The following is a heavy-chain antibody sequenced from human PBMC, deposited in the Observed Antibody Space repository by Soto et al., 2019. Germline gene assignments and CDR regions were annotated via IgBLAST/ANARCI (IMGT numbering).Heavy chain of an antibody. Sequence: QVQLVESGGGVVQPGRSLRLSCAASGFTFSSYAMHWVRQAPGKGLEWVAVISYDGSNKYYADSVKGRFTISRDNSKNTLYLQMNRLRSEDTAVYYCARDLSRSGYGTDAFDLWGQGTMVTVSS. CDR1: GFTFSSYA. CDR2: ISYDGSNK. J-gene: IGHJ3*01. CDR3: ARDLSRSGYGTDAFDL. D-gene: IGHD5-12*01. V-gene: IGHV3-30-3*01.